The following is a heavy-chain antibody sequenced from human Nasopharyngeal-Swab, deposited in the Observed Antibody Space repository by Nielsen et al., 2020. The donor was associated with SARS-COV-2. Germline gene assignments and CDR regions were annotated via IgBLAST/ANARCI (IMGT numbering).Heavy chain of an antibody. Sequence: GGSLRLSCAASGFIFSNYAMNWVRLAPGKGLEWVSAISGRGDSTFYADSVQGRFTISRDNSKNTLYLQMNSLRAEDTALYYCAKDIRRVRWLQLFDYWGQGTLVTVSS. V-gene: IGHV3-23*01. J-gene: IGHJ4*02. CDR1: GFIFSNYA. CDR3: AKDIRRVRWLQLFDY. CDR2: ISGRGDST. D-gene: IGHD5-24*01.